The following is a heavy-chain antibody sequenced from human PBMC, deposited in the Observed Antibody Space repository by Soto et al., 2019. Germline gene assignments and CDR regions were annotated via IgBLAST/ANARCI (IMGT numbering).Heavy chain of an antibody. CDR2: INHSGST. CDR1: GWSFSGYY. CDR3: ESRRGQAWFDP. J-gene: IGHJ5*02. Sequence: QVQLQQWGAGLLKPSETLSLTCAVYGWSFSGYYWSWIRQPPGKGLAWIGEINHSGSTNYNPSLKSRGTISVDTSKGQFSLKLSSVTAADTAVYYCESRRGQAWFDPWGQGTLVTVS. D-gene: IGHD3-16*01. V-gene: IGHV4-34*01.